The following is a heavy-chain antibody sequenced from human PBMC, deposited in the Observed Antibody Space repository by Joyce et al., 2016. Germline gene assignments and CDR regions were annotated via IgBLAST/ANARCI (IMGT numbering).Heavy chain of an antibody. V-gene: IGHV1-69*01. CDR3: ARAYGGNTPFDL. CDR1: GGTFSSYA. J-gene: IGHJ2*01. D-gene: IGHD4-23*01. CDR2: IMPLFCTA. Sequence: QVQLVQSGAEVKKPGSSVKVSCKASGGTFSSYAISWVRQAPGQGLEWMGGIMPLFCTANYAQKFQGRVTIFADESTNTVYVDVSSLRSEDTAVYYCARAYGGNTPFDLWGRGTLVTVSS.